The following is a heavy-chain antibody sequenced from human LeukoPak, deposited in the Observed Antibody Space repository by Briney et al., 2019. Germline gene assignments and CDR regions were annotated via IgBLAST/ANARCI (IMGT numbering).Heavy chain of an antibody. CDR3: ARDAYNEEDWYFDL. CDR1: GFTFSSYD. V-gene: IGHV3-30-3*01. D-gene: IGHD5-24*01. CDR2: ISYDGNNK. Sequence: GGSLRLSCAASGFTFSSYDMHWVRQAPGKGLEWVAVISYDGNNKYYVDSVKGRFTISRDNSEKTLYLQMNSLRAEDTAVYYCARDAYNEEDWYFDLWGRGILVTVSS. J-gene: IGHJ2*01.